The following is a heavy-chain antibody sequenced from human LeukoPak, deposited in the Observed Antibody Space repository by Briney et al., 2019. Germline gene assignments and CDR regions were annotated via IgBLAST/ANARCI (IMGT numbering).Heavy chain of an antibody. V-gene: IGHV1-46*01. CDR3: ARDQEGFDY. Sequence: ASVKISCKASGYTFTSNYIHWVRQAPGQGLEWMGMIYPRDGSTSYAQKFQGRVTVTRDTSTSTVHMELSGLRSEDTAVYYCARDQEGFDYWGQGTLVTVSS. CDR1: GYTFTSNY. J-gene: IGHJ4*02. CDR2: IYPRDGST.